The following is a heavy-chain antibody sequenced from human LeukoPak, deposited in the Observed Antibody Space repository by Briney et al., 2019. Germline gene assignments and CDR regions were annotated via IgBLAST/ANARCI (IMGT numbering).Heavy chain of an antibody. CDR2: INHSGST. Sequence: SETLSLTCAVYIGSFSGYDWTWIRQAPGKGLEWIGEINHSGSTNYNPSLKSRVTISVDTSKNQFSLKLTSVTAADTAVYYCARARGAVAIDYWGQGTLVTVS. J-gene: IGHJ4*02. D-gene: IGHD6-19*01. CDR3: ARARGAVAIDY. V-gene: IGHV4-34*01. CDR1: IGSFSGYD.